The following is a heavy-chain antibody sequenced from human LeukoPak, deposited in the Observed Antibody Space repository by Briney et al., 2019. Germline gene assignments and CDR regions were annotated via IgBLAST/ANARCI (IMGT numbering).Heavy chain of an antibody. CDR2: IYSGGST. V-gene: IGHV3-66*01. CDR1: EFSVGSNY. J-gene: IGHJ6*04. D-gene: IGHD3-10*02. CDR3: AELGITMIGGV. Sequence: GGSLRLSCAASEFSVGSNYMTWVRQAPGKGLEWVSLIYSGGSTYYADSVKGRFTISRDNSKNTLYLQMNSLRAGDTAVYYCAELGITMIGGVWGKGTTVTISS.